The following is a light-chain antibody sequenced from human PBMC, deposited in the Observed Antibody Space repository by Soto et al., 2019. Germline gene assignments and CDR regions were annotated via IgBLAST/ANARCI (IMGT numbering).Light chain of an antibody. V-gene: IGKV1-39*01. J-gene: IGKJ1*01. Sequence: DIQMTQSPSSLSASAGDKITITCRASQNIIKSLNWYQQKPGKAPNLLINTASSLQSEVPSRFSGGGSGTDFTLTISSLQPEDFATYFCQQNFIKPWTFGQGTKVDI. CDR1: QNIIKS. CDR3: QQNFIKPWT. CDR2: TAS.